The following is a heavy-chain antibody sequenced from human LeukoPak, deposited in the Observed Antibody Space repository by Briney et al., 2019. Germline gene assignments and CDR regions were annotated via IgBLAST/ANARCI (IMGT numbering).Heavy chain of an antibody. D-gene: IGHD6-6*01. V-gene: IGHV3-74*01. CDR2: IDSGGSNT. Sequence: GGSLRLSCVVSGFTFSTYWMHWVRQGPGKGLVWVSRIDSGGSNTLYADSVRGRFTISRDNAKNTLYLQMNSLRVEDTAMYYCARVGREYSSSSPPDYWGQGTLVTVSP. J-gene: IGHJ4*02. CDR3: ARVGREYSSSSPPDY. CDR1: GFTFSTYW.